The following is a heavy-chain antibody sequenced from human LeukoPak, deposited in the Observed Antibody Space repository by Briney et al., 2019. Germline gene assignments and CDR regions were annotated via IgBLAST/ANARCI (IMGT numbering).Heavy chain of an antibody. CDR3: AKERVVTKFFYYYGMDV. Sequence: GRSLRLSCAASGFTFSAYGFHWVRQAPGKGLEWVAVLSYDGSNQYYAESVKGRFTISRDNSKNTLFLQMNSLRAEDTAVYYCAKERVVTKFFYYYGMDVWGQGTAVTVSS. J-gene: IGHJ6*02. CDR1: GFTFSAYG. D-gene: IGHD2-21*02. V-gene: IGHV3-30*18. CDR2: LSYDGSNQ.